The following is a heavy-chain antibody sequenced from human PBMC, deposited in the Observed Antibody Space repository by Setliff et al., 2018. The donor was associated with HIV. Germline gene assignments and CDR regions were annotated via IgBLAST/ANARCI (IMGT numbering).Heavy chain of an antibody. Sequence: SETLSLTCTVSRGSISSSTYYWGRIRQPPGKGLEWIGSIYYSGSTYYNPSLKSRVTISVETSKNQFSLKVKSVTAADTAIYYCARGGDPYRSSWYRWFDPWGQGTLVTVSS. CDR1: RGSISSSTYY. J-gene: IGHJ5*02. V-gene: IGHV4-39*07. CDR2: IYYSGST. D-gene: IGHD6-19*01. CDR3: ARGGDPYRSSWYRWFDP.